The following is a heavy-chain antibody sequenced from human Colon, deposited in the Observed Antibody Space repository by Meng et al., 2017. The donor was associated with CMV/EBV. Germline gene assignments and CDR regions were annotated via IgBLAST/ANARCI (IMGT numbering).Heavy chain of an antibody. V-gene: IGHV4-61*01. Sequence: SETLSLTCTVSGGSVNSGSYYWSWIRQPPGKGLEWIGYIYYSGSTNYNPSLKSRVTISVDTSKNQFSLKLSSVTAADTAVYYCARDQGVGRVGPTLYYYGMDVWGQGTTVTVSS. D-gene: IGHD1-26*01. J-gene: IGHJ6*02. CDR1: GGSVNSGSYY. CDR2: IYYSGST. CDR3: ARDQGVGRVGPTLYYYGMDV.